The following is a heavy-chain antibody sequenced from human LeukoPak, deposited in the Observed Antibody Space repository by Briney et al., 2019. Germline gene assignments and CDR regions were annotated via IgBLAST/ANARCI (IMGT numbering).Heavy chain of an antibody. CDR2: ISNSGSPI. CDR3: ARGLALGLTVTPKAFDY. V-gene: IGHV3-48*01. CDR1: GFTFDSYS. D-gene: IGHD4-11*01. J-gene: IGHJ4*02. Sequence: GGSLRLFCVVSGFTFDSYSMNWVRQAPGKGLEWISYISNSGSPIYYADSVKGRFTISRDKDKSSLYLQMNSLAADDTAVYYCARGLALGLTVTPKAFDYWGQGTLVTVSS.